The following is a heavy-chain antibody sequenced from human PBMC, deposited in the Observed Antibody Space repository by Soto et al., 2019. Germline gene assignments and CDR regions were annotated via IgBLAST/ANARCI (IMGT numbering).Heavy chain of an antibody. CDR2: ISAYNGNT. J-gene: IGHJ4*02. D-gene: IGHD6-13*01. V-gene: IGHV1-18*01. Sequence: QVQLVQSGAEVKKPGASVKVSCKASGYTFTSYGISWVRQAPGQGLEWMGWISAYNGNTNYAQKLQGRVTMTTDTSTCTAYMELRSLRSADTAVYYCARLSDASAGTGLVWYWGQGTLVTVSS. CDR1: GYTFTSYG. CDR3: ARLSDASAGTGLVWY.